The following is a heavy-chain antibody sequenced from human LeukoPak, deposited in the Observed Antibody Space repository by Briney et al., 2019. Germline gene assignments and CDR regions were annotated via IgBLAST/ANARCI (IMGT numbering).Heavy chain of an antibody. CDR3: AKGPGDYVNYFDY. CDR1: GFTFSSYA. D-gene: IGHD4-17*01. CDR2: ISGSGGST. Sequence: PGGSLRLSCAASGFTFSSYAMSWVRQAPGKGLEWVSAISGSGGSTYYADSVKGRFTISGDNSKNTLYLQMNSLRAEDTAVYYCAKGPGDYVNYFDYWGQGTLVTVSS. V-gene: IGHV3-23*01. J-gene: IGHJ4*02.